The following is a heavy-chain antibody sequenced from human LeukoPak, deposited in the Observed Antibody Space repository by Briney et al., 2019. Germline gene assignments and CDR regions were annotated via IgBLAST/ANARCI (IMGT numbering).Heavy chain of an antibody. J-gene: IGHJ4*02. V-gene: IGHV4-34*01. CDR2: INHSGST. CDR1: GGSFCGYY. CDR3: ARGGPRIQLCFLFPFHY. Sequence: SETLSLTCAVYGGSFCGYYWSWIRQPPGKGLEWIGEINHSGSTNYNPSLKSRVTISVDTSKNQFSLKLSSVTAADTAVYYCARGGPRIQLCFLFPFHYWGQGTLVTVSS. D-gene: IGHD5-18*01.